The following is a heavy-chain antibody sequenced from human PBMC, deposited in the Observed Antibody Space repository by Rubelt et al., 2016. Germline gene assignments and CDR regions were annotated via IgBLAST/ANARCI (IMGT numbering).Heavy chain of an antibody. CDR3: AKGGAYCGGDCYPGQADY. V-gene: IGHV3-11*05. D-gene: IGHD2-21*01. CDR2: ISANSRYT. Sequence: VQLVESGGGLVQPGGSLRLSCAASGFTFSDYYMSWIRQAPGKGLEWISYISANSRYTNYADSVKGRFTISRDNAENSLYLQMNNLRVEDTAVYYCAKGGAYCGGDCYPGQADYWGQGTLVTVSS. J-gene: IGHJ4*02. CDR1: GFTFSDYY.